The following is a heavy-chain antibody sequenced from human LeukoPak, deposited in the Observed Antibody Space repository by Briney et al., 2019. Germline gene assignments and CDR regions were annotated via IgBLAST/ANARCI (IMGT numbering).Heavy chain of an antibody. CDR2: MNPNSGNT. V-gene: IGHV1-8*03. Sequence: ASVKVSCKASGYTFTSYDINWVRQATGQGLEWMGWMNPNSGNTGYAQKFQGRVTITRNTSISTAYMELSSLRSEDTAVYYCARYIYGVVYYFDYWGQGTLVTVSS. CDR3: ARYIYGVVYYFDY. CDR1: GYTFTSYD. D-gene: IGHD2-8*02. J-gene: IGHJ4*02.